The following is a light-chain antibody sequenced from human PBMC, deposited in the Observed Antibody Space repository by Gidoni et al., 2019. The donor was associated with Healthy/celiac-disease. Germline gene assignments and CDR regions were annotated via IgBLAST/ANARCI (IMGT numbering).Light chain of an antibody. J-gene: IGKJ5*01. CDR2: DAS. V-gene: IGKV1-5*01. Sequence: DIQMTQSPSTLSASVGDRVTITCRASRSISSWLAWYQQKPGKAPKLLIYDASSLESGVPSRFSGSGSGTEFTLTISSLQPDDFATYYCQQYNSYSPLTFXQXTRLEIK. CDR1: RSISSW. CDR3: QQYNSYSPLT.